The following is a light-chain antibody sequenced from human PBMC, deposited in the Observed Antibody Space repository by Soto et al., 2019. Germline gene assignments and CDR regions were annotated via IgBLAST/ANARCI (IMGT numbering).Light chain of an antibody. CDR2: GAS. CDR3: QQYNTWPPMYT. CDR1: QSVSSN. V-gene: IGKV3D-15*01. J-gene: IGKJ2*01. Sequence: EIVMTQSPATLSVSPGERATLSCRASQSVSSNLAWYQQKPGQAPRLLIYGASIRATGIPARFSGSGSGTESTLTISSLQSEDFAVYYCQQYNTWPPMYTFGQGTKLEIK.